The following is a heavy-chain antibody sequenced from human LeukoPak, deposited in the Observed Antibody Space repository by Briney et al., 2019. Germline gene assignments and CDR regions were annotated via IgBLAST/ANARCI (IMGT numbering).Heavy chain of an antibody. V-gene: IGHV1-2*02. D-gene: IGHD6-6*01. CDR3: ARDLGWSSSH. Sequence: GASVKVSCKASGYSFTDYYMHWVRQAPGQGLEWTGWINPNSGGTSYAQKFQGRVTMTRDTSINTAYKELSGLRSDDTAVYYCARDLGWSSSHWGQGTLVTVSS. CDR1: GYSFTDYY. CDR2: INPNSGGT. J-gene: IGHJ4*02.